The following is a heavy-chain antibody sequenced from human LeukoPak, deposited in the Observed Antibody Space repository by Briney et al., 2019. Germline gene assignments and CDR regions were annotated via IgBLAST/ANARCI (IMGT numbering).Heavy chain of an antibody. V-gene: IGHV3-66*01. CDR1: GFTVSSTY. D-gene: IGHD6-6*01. CDR2: IYSGGTT. J-gene: IGHJ6*02. Sequence: GGSLRLSCAASGFTVSSTYMSWVRQAPGKGLEWVSVIYSGGTTYYAASVKGRFTISRDNSKNTLYLQMNSLRVEDTAVYSCVRDRPHEVYYYGMDVWGQGTTVTVSS. CDR3: VRDRPHEVYYYGMDV.